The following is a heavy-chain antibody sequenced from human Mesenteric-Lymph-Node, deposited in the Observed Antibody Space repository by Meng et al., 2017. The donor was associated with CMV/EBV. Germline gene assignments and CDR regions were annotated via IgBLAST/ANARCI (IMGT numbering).Heavy chain of an antibody. CDR1: GFSVSSSY. D-gene: IGHD3-22*01. Sequence: GGSLRLSCAASGFSVSSSYLSWVRQAPGKGLEWVSIIKSGGATDYADSVKGRFTISRDNSKNALSLQMNSLRPEDTAVYYCTRDPPDYYDGSAYDGYRGQGTLVTVSS. J-gene: IGHJ4*02. V-gene: IGHV3-66*02. CDR2: IKSGGAT. CDR3: TRDPPDYYDGSAYDGY.